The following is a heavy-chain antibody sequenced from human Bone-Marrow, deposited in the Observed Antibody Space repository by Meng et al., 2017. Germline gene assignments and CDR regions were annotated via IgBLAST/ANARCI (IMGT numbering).Heavy chain of an antibody. D-gene: IGHD2-15*01. J-gene: IGHJ5*02. CDR3: ARGRASCSSGGCSLGWFDP. V-gene: IGHV4-31*01. CDR1: GGSINSGGSY. CDR2: IYYTENT. Sequence: LQGPGPSLVKPARSLPRTFSGSGGSINSGGSYWSWIRPHPWKGLEWIGYIYYTENTSYNPSLKTPMTISLDKSTIQFSLKLNSVTVADTAVYYCARGRASCSSGGCSLGWFDPWGQGPLVTVSS.